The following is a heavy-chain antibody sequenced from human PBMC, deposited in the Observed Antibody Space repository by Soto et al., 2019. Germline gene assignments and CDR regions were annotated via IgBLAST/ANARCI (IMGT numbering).Heavy chain of an antibody. J-gene: IGHJ3*02. CDR3: ARGFWSGYSLTDASDI. Sequence: ASVKVSCKASGYTFTSYGISWVRQAPGQGLEWMGWISAYNGNTNYAQKLQGRVTMTTDTSTSTAYMELRSLRSDDTAVYYCARGFWSGYSLTDASDIWGQGSMFTVSS. D-gene: IGHD3-3*01. CDR1: GYTFTSYG. CDR2: ISAYNGNT. V-gene: IGHV1-18*04.